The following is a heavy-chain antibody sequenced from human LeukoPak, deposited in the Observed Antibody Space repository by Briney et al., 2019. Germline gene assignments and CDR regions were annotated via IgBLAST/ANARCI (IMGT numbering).Heavy chain of an antibody. CDR1: GGSIYSGSYY. J-gene: IGHJ4*02. V-gene: IGHV4-61*02. CDR3: ARDRRDGYNLYYFDL. Sequence: SETLSLTCTVSGGSIYSGSYYWSWIRQPAGEGLEWIGRIYTSGSTNYHPSLKSRVTISVDTSKNQFSLKLSSVTAADTSVYYCARDRRDGYNLYYFDLWGQGTLVTVSS. CDR2: IYTSGST. D-gene: IGHD5-24*01.